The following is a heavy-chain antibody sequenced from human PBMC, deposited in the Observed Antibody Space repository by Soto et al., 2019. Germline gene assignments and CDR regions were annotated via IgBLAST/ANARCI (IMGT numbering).Heavy chain of an antibody. D-gene: IGHD3-22*01. J-gene: IGHJ4*02. Sequence: GGSLRLSCVASGFTFSSYAMSWVRQAPGKGLEWVSAISASGGNTYYADSVKGRFTISRDNSKNTLYLQMNSLRAEDTALYYCAKDAFYYYDSSGHQDFFDYWGKGTLVTVSS. CDR2: ISASGGNT. CDR3: AKDAFYYYDSSGHQDFFDY. CDR1: GFTFSSYA. V-gene: IGHV3-23*01.